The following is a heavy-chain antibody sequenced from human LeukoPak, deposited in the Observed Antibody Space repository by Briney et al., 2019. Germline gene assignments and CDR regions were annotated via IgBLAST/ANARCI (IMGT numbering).Heavy chain of an antibody. Sequence: GGSLRLSCAASGFTFSSYEMNWVRQAPGKGLEWVSYISSSGSTIYYADSVKGRFTISRDNAKNSLYLQMNSLRAEDTAVYYCARGPYHAVYYYYYMDVWGKGTTVTVSS. J-gene: IGHJ6*03. CDR3: ARGPYHAVYYYYYMDV. V-gene: IGHV3-48*03. D-gene: IGHD2-2*01. CDR2: ISSSGSTI. CDR1: GFTFSSYE.